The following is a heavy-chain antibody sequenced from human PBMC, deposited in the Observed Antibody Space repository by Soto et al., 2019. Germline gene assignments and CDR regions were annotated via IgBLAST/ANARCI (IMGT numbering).Heavy chain of an antibody. V-gene: IGHV3-30*18. CDR3: AKDLVFCSGGSCYSEYYYYGMDV. CDR2: ISYGGSNK. J-gene: IGHJ6*02. Sequence: PGGSLRLSCAASGFTFSSYGMHWVRQAPGKGLEWVAVISYGGSNKYYADSVKGRFTISRDNSKNTLYLQMNSLRAEDTAVYYCAKDLVFCSGGSCYSEYYYYGMDVWGQGTTVTVSS. CDR1: GFTFSSYG. D-gene: IGHD2-15*01.